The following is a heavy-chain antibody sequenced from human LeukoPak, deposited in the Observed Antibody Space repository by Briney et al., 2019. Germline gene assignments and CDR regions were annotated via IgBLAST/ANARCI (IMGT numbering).Heavy chain of an antibody. V-gene: IGHV3-23*01. CDR1: RFAFSNYA. D-gene: IGHD3-10*01. CDR3: AKVGFGELPQERIDY. CDR2: ISGFNT. J-gene: IGHJ4*02. Sequence: GGSLRLSCTTSRFAFSNYAMNWVRQAPGKGPEWVSGISGFNTYYADSVKGRFTIFRDNSKNVLYLQMDRLRAEDTAVYYCAKVGFGELPQERIDYWGQGTLVTVSS.